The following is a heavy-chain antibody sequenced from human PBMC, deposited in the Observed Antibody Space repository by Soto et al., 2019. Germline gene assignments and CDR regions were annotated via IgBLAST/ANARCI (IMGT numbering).Heavy chain of an antibody. D-gene: IGHD3-3*01. CDR3: ARGGFWSGYYSWFDP. J-gene: IGHJ5*02. V-gene: IGHV1-69*12. Sequence: QVQLVQSGAEVKKPWSSVKVSCKTSGGTISNYAISWVRQAPGQGLEWMGGIIPLFGTTNYAQKFQGRVTITADESTLTAYMELSSLRSEVTAVYSCARGGFWSGYYSWFDPWGEGTLVAVSS. CDR2: IIPLFGTT. CDR1: GGTISNYA.